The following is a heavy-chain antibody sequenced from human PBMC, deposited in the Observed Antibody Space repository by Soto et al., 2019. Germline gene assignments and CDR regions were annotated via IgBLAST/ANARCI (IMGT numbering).Heavy chain of an antibody. Sequence: SETLSCTCAVSGGSISSSNWWSWVRQPPWKVLEWIGYIYYSGSTNYNPSLKSRVTISVDTSNNQFSLKLSSVTAADTAVYYFARDTLIVGPKGLQGNCFAPWGQETLVPVS. CDR3: ARDTLIVGPKGLQGNCFAP. D-gene: IGHD2-21*01. CDR1: GGSISSSNW. CDR2: IYYSGST. V-gene: IGHV4-4*02. J-gene: IGHJ5*02.